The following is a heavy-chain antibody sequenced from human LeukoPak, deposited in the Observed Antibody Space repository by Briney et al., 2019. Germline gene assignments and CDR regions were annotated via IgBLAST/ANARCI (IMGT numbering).Heavy chain of an antibody. Sequence: GESLKISCKGSGYSFTSYWIGWVRQMPGKGLEWIGIIYPGDSDTRYSPSFQGQVTISADKSISTAYLQWSSLKASDTAMYYCARQRSIVVVPAASDYWGQGTLVTVSS. J-gene: IGHJ4*02. D-gene: IGHD2-2*01. CDR2: IYPGDSDT. CDR3: ARQRSIVVVPAASDY. V-gene: IGHV5-51*01. CDR1: GYSFTSYW.